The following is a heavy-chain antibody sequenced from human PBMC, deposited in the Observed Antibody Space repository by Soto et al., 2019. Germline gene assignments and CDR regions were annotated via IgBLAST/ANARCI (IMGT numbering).Heavy chain of an antibody. D-gene: IGHD5-18*01. CDR3: ATLGGTAMVKIDS. CDR1: GGTFSSYA. J-gene: IGHJ4*02. CDR2: INPIFGTA. V-gene: IGHV1-69*06. Sequence: QVQLVQSGAEVKKPGSSVKVSCKASGGTFSSYAISWVRQAPGQGLEWMGGINPIFGTANYAQKFQGRVTSTADKSTSMAYMELSSLRSEVTAVYYWATLGGTAMVKIDSWGQGGLVTVSS.